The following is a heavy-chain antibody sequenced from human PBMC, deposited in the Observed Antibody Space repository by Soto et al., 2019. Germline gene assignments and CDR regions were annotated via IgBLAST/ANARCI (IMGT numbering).Heavy chain of an antibody. V-gene: IGHV3-30*18. D-gene: IGHD2-2*01. CDR3: AKGRCSSTSCHDAFDI. CDR1: GFTFSSYG. CDR2: ISYDGSNK. J-gene: IGHJ3*02. Sequence: GGSLRLSCAASGFTFSSYGMHWVRQAPGKGLEWVAVISYDGSNKYYADSVKGRFTISRDNSKNTLYLQMNSLRAEDTAVYYCAKGRCSSTSCHDAFDIWGQGTMVTVSS.